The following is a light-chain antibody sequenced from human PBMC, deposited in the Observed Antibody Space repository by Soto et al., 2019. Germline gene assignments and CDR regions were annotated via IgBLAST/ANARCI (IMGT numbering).Light chain of an antibody. CDR3: CSYAGSSSYV. Sequence: QSAVTQPRSVSLSPGHSVTISCTGTSSDVGGYNYVSLYQQHPGKAPKLMIYDVSKRPSGVPDRFSGSKSGNTASLTISGLQAEDEADYYCCSYAGSSSYVFGTGTKVTVL. CDR2: DVS. CDR1: SSDVGGYNY. J-gene: IGLJ1*01. V-gene: IGLV2-11*01.